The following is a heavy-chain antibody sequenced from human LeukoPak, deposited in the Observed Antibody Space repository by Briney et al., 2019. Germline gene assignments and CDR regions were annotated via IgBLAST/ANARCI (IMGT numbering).Heavy chain of an antibody. Sequence: KSSETLSLTCTVSGGSISGYYWSWIRQPPGKGLEWIGYVFSSGNTNYNPSLKSRVTISVDMSKNQFSLKLSSVTAADTAVYYCARYRAFDIWGQGTMVTVSS. J-gene: IGHJ3*02. CDR2: VFSSGNT. CDR3: ARYRAFDI. V-gene: IGHV4-59*01. CDR1: GGSISGYY.